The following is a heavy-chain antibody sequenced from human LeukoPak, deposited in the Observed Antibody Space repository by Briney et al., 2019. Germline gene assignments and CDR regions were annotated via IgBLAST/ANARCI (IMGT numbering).Heavy chain of an antibody. CDR2: IRSKANSYAT. CDR3: MTTVVIPFDY. CDR1: GFTFSGSA. Sequence: GGSLRLSCAASGFTFSGSAMHWVRQASGKGLEWVGRIRSKANSYATAYAASVEGRFTISRDDSKNTAYLQMNSLKTEDTAVYYCMTTVVIPFDYWGQGTLVTVSS. J-gene: IGHJ4*02. V-gene: IGHV3-73*01. D-gene: IGHD4-23*01.